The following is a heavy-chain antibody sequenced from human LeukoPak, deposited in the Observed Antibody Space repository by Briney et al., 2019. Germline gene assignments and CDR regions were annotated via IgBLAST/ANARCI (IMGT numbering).Heavy chain of an antibody. Sequence: PETLSLTCAVYGGSFSGYYWSWIRQPPGKGLEWIGEINHSGSTNYNPSLKSRVTISVDTSKNQFSLKLSSVTAADTAVYYCARGPKKGGGDYWGQGTLVTVSS. V-gene: IGHV4-34*01. CDR3: ARGPKKGGGDY. J-gene: IGHJ4*02. CDR2: INHSGST. D-gene: IGHD3-16*01. CDR1: GGSFSGYY.